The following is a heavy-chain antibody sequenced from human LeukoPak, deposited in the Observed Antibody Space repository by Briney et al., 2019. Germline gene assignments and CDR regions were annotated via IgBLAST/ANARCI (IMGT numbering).Heavy chain of an antibody. Sequence: QPGGSLRLSCAASRFTFSSYEMNWVRQAPGKGLEWVSYITGSGSSTHYVDSVKGRFTISRDNAKNSLYLQMNSLRAEDTAVYYCARALPSSLYYFDSWGQGTLVTVSP. CDR1: RFTFSSYE. V-gene: IGHV3-48*03. CDR2: ITGSGSST. D-gene: IGHD6-13*01. CDR3: ARALPSSLYYFDS. J-gene: IGHJ4*02.